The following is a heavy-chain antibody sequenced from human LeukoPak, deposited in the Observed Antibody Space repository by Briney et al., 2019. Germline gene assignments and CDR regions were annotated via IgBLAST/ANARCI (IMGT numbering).Heavy chain of an antibody. Sequence: GGSLRLSCAASGFTFSSYAMHWVRQAPGKGLEWVAVISYDGSNKYYADSVKGRFTISRDNSKNTLYLQMNSLRAEDTAVYYCARMANYGDYLFDYWGQGTLVTVSS. J-gene: IGHJ4*02. CDR1: GFTFSSYA. CDR3: ARMANYGDYLFDY. V-gene: IGHV3-30-3*01. CDR2: ISYDGSNK. D-gene: IGHD4-17*01.